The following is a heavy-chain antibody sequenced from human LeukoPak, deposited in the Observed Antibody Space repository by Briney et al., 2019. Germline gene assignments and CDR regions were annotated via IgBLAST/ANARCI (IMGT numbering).Heavy chain of an antibody. CDR3: ARVISSGKTYYYDSSGYSSDY. Sequence: GGSXRXXCAASGFTFSSYAMSWVRQAPGKGREWGSAISGSGGSTYYADSVKGRFTISRDNAKNSLYLQMNSLRAEDTAVYYCARVISSGKTYYYDSSGYSSDYWGQGTLVTVSS. D-gene: IGHD3-22*01. V-gene: IGHV3-23*01. CDR1: GFTFSSYA. J-gene: IGHJ4*02. CDR2: ISGSGGST.